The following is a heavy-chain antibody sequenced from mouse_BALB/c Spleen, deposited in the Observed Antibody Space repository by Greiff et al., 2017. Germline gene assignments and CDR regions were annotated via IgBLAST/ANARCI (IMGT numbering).Heavy chain of an antibody. Sequence: EVQRVESGGGLVKPGGSLKLSCAASGFTFSDYYMYWVRQTPEKRLEWVATISDGGSYTYYPDSVKGRFTISRDNAKNNLYLQMSSLKSEDTAMYYCARPPYDYDGGFAYWGQGTLVTVSA. CDR2: ISDGGSYT. V-gene: IGHV5-4*02. D-gene: IGHD2-4*01. CDR1: GFTFSDYY. CDR3: ARPPYDYDGGFAY. J-gene: IGHJ3*01.